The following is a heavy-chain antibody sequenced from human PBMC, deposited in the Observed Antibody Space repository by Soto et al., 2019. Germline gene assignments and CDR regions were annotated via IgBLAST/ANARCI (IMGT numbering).Heavy chain of an antibody. Sequence: DPLSLTCTVSGGSISKRGYYLSRLRPHPGKGPEWIGYIYSSGSTNYNPSLKSRVTISVDTSKNQFSPKLSSVTAADTAVYYCASLNYAGPDYWGQGTLVTVSS. V-gene: IGHV4-61*08. CDR3: ASLNYAGPDY. CDR1: GGSISKRGYY. J-gene: IGHJ4*02. CDR2: IYSSGST. D-gene: IGHD1-7*01.